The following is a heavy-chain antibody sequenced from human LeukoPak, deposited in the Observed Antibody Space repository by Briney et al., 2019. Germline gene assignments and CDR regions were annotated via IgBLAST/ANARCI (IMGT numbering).Heavy chain of an antibody. CDR1: GFTFSNDW. D-gene: IGHD4-17*01. Sequence: PGGSLRLSCAASGFTFSNDWMHWVRQAPGKGLVWVSRINSDGSSTTSADSVKGRFTISRDNAKNTLYLQMNSLRAEDTAVYYCAKGRATVIDYWGQGTLVTVSS. CDR2: INSDGSST. V-gene: IGHV3-74*01. J-gene: IGHJ4*02. CDR3: AKGRATVIDY.